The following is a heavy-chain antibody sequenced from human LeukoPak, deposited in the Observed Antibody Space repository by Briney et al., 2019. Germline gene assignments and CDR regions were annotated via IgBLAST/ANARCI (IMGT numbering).Heavy chain of an antibody. CDR2: ISSSSTYI. Sequence: PGGSLRLSCAASGFSFSTYYVNWVRQAPGKGLEWVSCISSSSTYIFYADSVRGRFAISRDNAKNSLYLQMNSLRADDTAVYYCVGENHGSFDYWGQGSLVTVSS. D-gene: IGHD1-14*01. J-gene: IGHJ4*02. CDR3: VGENHGSFDY. CDR1: GFSFSTYY. V-gene: IGHV3-21*01.